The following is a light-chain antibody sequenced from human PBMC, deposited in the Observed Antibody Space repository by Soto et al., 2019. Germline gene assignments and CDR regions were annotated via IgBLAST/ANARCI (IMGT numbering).Light chain of an antibody. CDR2: AAS. Sequence: EIVLTQSPGILSLSPGERASLSCMASQKISSTVLAWYQQKPGQAPRILIYAASSRATGIPARFSGSASGTDFTLTISRLEPEDFAVYYCQQFDRSSWTFGQGTKVDIK. J-gene: IGKJ1*01. V-gene: IGKV3-20*01. CDR1: QKISSTV. CDR3: QQFDRSSWT.